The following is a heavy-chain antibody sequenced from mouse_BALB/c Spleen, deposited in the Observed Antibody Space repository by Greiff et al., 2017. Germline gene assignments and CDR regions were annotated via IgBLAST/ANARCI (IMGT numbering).Heavy chain of an antibody. D-gene: IGHD1-1*01. V-gene: IGHV5-17*02. CDR2: ISSGISTI. Sequence: EVKLVESGGGLVQPGGSRKLSCAASGFTFSSFGMHWVRQAPEKGLEWVAYISSGISTIYYADTVKGRFTISRDNPKNTLFLQMTSLRSEDTAMYYCARNYGSSYGFAYWGQGTLVTVSA. CDR3: ARNYGSSYGFAY. CDR1: GFTFSSFG. J-gene: IGHJ3*01.